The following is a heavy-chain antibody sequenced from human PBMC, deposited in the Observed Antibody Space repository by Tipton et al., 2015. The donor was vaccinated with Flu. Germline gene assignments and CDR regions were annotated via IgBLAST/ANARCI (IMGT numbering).Heavy chain of an antibody. V-gene: IGHV3-30*04. J-gene: IGHJ4*02. D-gene: IGHD3-10*01. CDR1: GFTFSSYA. CDR3: AEGSIYFDY. Sequence: SLRLSCAASGFTFSSYAMHWVRQAPGKGLEWVAVISYDGSNKYYADSVKGRFTISRDNSKNTLYLQMNSLRAEDTAVYYCAEGSIYFDYWGQRTLVTVSS. CDR2: ISYDGSNK.